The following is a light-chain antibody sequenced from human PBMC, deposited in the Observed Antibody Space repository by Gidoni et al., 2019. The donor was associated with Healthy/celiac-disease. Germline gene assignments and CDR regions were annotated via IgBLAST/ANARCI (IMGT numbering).Light chain of an antibody. V-gene: IGKV1-39*01. J-gene: IGKJ2*01. CDR3: QQSYSTPYT. CDR1: QSISSY. CDR2: AAS. Sequence: DIQMTRSPSSLSASVGDRVTITCRASQSISSYLNWYQQKPGKAPKLLIYAASSLQSGVPSRFSGSGSGTDFTLTISSLQPEDFATSSCQQSYSTPYTFGQVTKLEIK.